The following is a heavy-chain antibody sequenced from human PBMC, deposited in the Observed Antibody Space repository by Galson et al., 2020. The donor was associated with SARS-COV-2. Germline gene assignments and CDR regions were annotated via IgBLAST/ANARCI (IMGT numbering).Heavy chain of an antibody. CDR3: AKTYSGSYRGWFGP. CDR1: GFTFSSYA. Sequence: GGSLRLSCAASGFTFSSYAMHWFRQAPGKGLEWVAVISYDGSNKYYADSVKGRFTISRDNSKNSVYLQMNSLRAEDTALYYCAKTYSGSYRGWFGPWGQGTLVTVSS. D-gene: IGHD1-26*01. V-gene: IGHV3-30*04. J-gene: IGHJ5*02. CDR2: ISYDGSNK.